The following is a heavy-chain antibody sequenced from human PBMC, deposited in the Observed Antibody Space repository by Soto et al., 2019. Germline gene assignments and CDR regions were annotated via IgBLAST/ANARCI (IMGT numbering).Heavy chain of an antibody. Sequence: QVQLQESGPGLVKPSQTLSLTCTVSGGSISSGGYYWSWIRQHPGKGLEWIGYIYYSGSTYYNPSLKSRVTISVDTSRNQFSLKLSSVTAADTAVYYCARGKRAYYDILTGFANFDYWGQGTLVTVSS. J-gene: IGHJ4*02. CDR2: IYYSGST. D-gene: IGHD3-9*01. CDR3: ARGKRAYYDILTGFANFDY. CDR1: GGSISSGGYY. V-gene: IGHV4-31*03.